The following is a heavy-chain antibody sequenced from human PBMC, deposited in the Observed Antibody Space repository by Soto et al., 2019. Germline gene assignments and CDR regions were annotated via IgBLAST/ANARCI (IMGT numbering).Heavy chain of an antibody. Sequence: QVQLVQSGAEVERPGASVKVSCKASGYTFTSYDINWVRQATGQGREWMGWMNPNSGNTGYAQKFQGRVTMTRNTSISTAYMELSSLRSEDTAVYYCARERGGRSSYRFDPWGQGTLVTVSS. CDR3: ARERGGRSSYRFDP. CDR2: MNPNSGNT. CDR1: GYTFTSYD. D-gene: IGHD6-13*01. V-gene: IGHV1-8*01. J-gene: IGHJ5*02.